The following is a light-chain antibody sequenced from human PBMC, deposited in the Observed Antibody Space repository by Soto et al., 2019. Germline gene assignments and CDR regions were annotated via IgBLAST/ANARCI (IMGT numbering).Light chain of an antibody. Sequence: QSALTQPASVSGSPGQSITISCTGTSSDIGHYDYVSWYQQHPGKAPKLMIYHVTYRPSGVSSRFSGSKSGNTASLTISGVQPDDEADYYCSSYRSSDTLEVFGTGTKVTVL. CDR2: HVT. J-gene: IGLJ1*01. V-gene: IGLV2-14*03. CDR1: SSDIGHYDY. CDR3: SSYRSSDTLEV.